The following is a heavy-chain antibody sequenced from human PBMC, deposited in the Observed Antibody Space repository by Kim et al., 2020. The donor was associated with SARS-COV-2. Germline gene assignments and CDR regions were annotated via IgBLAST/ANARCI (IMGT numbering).Heavy chain of an antibody. D-gene: IGHD2-21*02. CDR3: ARGHPIRGGDCCSH. J-gene: IGHJ1*01. CDR2: IYYTGSS. V-gene: IGHV4-30-4*08. Sequence: SETLSLTCTVSGGSISSGDYYWSWIRQPPGKGLEWIGYIYYTGSSYYNPSLNSRVTISIDTSKNQFSLKLSSVTAADTAVYYCARGHPIRGGDCCSHWGQRTLVSVSS. CDR1: GGSISSGDYY.